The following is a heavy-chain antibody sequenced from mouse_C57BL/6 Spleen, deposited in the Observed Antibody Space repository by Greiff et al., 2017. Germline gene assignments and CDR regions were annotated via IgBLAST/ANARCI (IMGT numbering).Heavy chain of an antibody. V-gene: IGHV1-59*01. Sequence: VQLQQPGAELVRPGTSVKLSCKASGYTFTSYWMHWVKQRPGQGLEWIGVIDPSDSYTNYNQKFKGKATLTVDTSSSTAYMQLSSLTSEDSAVYYCASNYGSSYWYFDVWGTGTTVTVSS. CDR2: IDPSDSYT. CDR3: ASNYGSSYWYFDV. CDR1: GYTFTSYW. D-gene: IGHD1-1*01. J-gene: IGHJ1*03.